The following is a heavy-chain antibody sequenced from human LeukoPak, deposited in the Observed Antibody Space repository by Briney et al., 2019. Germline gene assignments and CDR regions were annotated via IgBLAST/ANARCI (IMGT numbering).Heavy chain of an antibody. D-gene: IGHD3-10*01. CDR3: VNDSSVVRGDYDFFDY. J-gene: IGHJ4*02. CDR2: INERGGST. Sequence: GGSLRLSCAASGFTFSDYVMGWVRQAPGKGVEWVSSINERGGSTKYADSVKGRFTISRDNSKNTLYLHMNSLRADDTAVYYCVNDSSVVRGDYDFFDYWGQGTLVIVSS. V-gene: IGHV3-23*01. CDR1: GFTFSDYV.